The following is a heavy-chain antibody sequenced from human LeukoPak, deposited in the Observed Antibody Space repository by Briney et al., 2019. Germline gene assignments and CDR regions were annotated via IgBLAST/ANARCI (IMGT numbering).Heavy chain of an antibody. CDR1: GGSFSGYY. J-gene: IGHJ4*02. CDR2: INHSGST. Sequence: SETLSLTCAVYGGSFSGYYWSWIRQPPGKGLEWIGEINHSGSTNYNPSLKSRVTISVDTSKNQFSLKLSSVIAADTAVYYCARGAPYYYGSGSTFDYWGQGTLVTVSS. V-gene: IGHV4-34*01. CDR3: ARGAPYYYGSGSTFDY. D-gene: IGHD3-10*01.